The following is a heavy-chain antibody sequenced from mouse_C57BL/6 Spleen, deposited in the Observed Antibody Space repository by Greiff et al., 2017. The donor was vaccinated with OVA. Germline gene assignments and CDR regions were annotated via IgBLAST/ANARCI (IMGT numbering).Heavy chain of an antibody. V-gene: IGHV1-62-2*01. CDR3: ARHETNITTVVDFDY. Sequence: QVQLKQPGAELVKPGASVKLSCKASGYTFTEYTIHWVKQRSGQGLEWIGWFYPGSGSIKYNEKFKDKATLTADKSSSTAYMELSRWTSEDSAVYFYARHETNITTVVDFDYWGKGTTLTVSS. CDR1: GYTFTEYT. J-gene: IGHJ2*01. D-gene: IGHD1-1*01. CDR2: FYPGSGSI.